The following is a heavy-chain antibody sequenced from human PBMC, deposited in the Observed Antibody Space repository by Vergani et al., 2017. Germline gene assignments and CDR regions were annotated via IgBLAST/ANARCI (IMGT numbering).Heavy chain of an antibody. CDR1: GYTFTSYY. CDR2: INPSGGST. J-gene: IGHJ6*02. D-gene: IGHD2-15*01. Sequence: QVQLVQSGAEVKKPGASVKVSCKASGYTFTSYYMHWVRQAPGQGLEWMGIINPSGGSTSYAQKFQGRVTMTRDTSTSTVYMELSSLRSEDTAVYYCARDGCSGGSCYSFYYYYYDGMDVWGQGTTVTVSS. V-gene: IGHV1-46*03. CDR3: ARDGCSGGSCYSFYYYYYDGMDV.